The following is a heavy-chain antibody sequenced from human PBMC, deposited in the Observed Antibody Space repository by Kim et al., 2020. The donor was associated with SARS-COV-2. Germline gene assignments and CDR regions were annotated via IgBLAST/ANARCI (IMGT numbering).Heavy chain of an antibody. CDR3: ARDQSNWEKVFDY. V-gene: IGHV3-30-3*01. Sequence: GGSLRLSCAASGFTFSSYAMHWVRQAPGKGLEWVAVISYDGSNKYYADSVKGRFTISRDNSKNTLYLQMNSLRAEDTAVYYCARDQSNWEKVFDYWGQGTLVTVSS. CDR1: GFTFSSYA. CDR2: ISYDGSNK. J-gene: IGHJ4*02. D-gene: IGHD7-27*01.